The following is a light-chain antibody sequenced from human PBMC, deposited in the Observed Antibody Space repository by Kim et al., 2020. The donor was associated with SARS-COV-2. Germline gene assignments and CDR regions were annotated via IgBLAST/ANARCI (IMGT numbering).Light chain of an antibody. CDR1: SSNIESDT. V-gene: IGLV1-44*01. Sequence: RVTITCSGTSSNIESDTVTWYQQLPGTAPKLLIYSNNQRPSGVPDRFSGSKSGTSASLAISGLQSEDEADYYCATWDDSLNGVVFGGGTQLTVL. CDR3: ATWDDSLNGVV. J-gene: IGLJ2*01. CDR2: SNN.